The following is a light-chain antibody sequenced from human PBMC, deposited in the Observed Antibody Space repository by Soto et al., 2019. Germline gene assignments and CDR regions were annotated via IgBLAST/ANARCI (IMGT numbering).Light chain of an antibody. Sequence: DIQMTQSPSSLSASVGDRVTITCRASQSISSYLNWYQQKPGKAPKLLIYAASSLQSGVPSRFSGSGSGTDFTLTISSLQPEDFATYYCQQSYSTGFGFGGGTKVEIK. J-gene: IGKJ4*01. V-gene: IGKV1-39*01. CDR2: AAS. CDR3: QQSYSTGFG. CDR1: QSISSY.